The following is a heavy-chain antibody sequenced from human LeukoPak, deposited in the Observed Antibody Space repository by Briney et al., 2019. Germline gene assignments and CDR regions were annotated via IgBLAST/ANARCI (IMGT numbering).Heavy chain of an antibody. CDR1: GFTFSSYS. CDR2: ISSSSTI. Sequence: PGGSLRLSCAASGFTFSSYSMNWVRQAPGKGLEWVSYISSSSTIYYADSVKGRFTISRDNAKNSLYLQMNSLRDEDTAVYYCARPYDILTGYPPFDYWGQGTLVTVS. D-gene: IGHD3-9*01. J-gene: IGHJ4*02. CDR3: ARPYDILTGYPPFDY. V-gene: IGHV3-48*02.